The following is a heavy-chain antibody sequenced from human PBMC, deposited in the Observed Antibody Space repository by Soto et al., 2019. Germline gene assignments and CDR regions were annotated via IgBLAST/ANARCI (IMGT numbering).Heavy chain of an antibody. CDR2: ISYDGSNK. D-gene: IGHD4-17*01. V-gene: IGHV3-30*18. CDR1: GFTFSSYG. J-gene: IGHJ4*02. CDR3: AKPRGPYGQVTYFDY. Sequence: QVQLVESGGGVVQPGRSLRLSCAASGFTFSSYGMHWVRQAPGKGLEWVAVISYDGSNKYYADSVKGRFTISRDNSKNTLYLQMNSLRAEDTAVYYCAKPRGPYGQVTYFDYWGQGTLVTVSS.